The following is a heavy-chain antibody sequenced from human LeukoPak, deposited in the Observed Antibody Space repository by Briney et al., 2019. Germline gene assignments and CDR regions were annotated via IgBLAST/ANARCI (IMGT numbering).Heavy chain of an antibody. J-gene: IGHJ5*02. Sequence: GESLKISCQGSGYSFTSYWIGWVRQLPGKGLEWMGIIYPGDSDTRYSPSFQGQVTISADKSISTAYLQWSSLKASDTAMYYCATAAIAAAGTGGLVFDPWGQGTLVTVSS. D-gene: IGHD6-13*01. V-gene: IGHV5-51*01. CDR3: ATAAIAAAGTGGLVFDP. CDR2: IYPGDSDT. CDR1: GYSFTSYW.